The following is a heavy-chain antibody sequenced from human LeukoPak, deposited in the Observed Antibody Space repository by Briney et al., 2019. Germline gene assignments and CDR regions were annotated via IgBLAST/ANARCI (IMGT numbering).Heavy chain of an antibody. CDR3: AKAESGDFDY. J-gene: IGHJ4*02. V-gene: IGHV3-23*01. D-gene: IGHD3-10*01. CDR1: GFTFSSYA. Sequence: PGRSLRLSCAASGFTFSSYAMHWVRQAPGKGLEWVSAISGSGGSTYYADSVKGRFTISRDNSKNTLYLQMNSLRAEDTAVYYCAKAESGDFDYWGQGTLVTVSS. CDR2: ISGSGGST.